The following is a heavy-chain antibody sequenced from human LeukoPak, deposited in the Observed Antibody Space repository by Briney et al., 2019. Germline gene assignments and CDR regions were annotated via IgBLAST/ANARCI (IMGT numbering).Heavy chain of an antibody. D-gene: IGHD1-1*01. CDR3: ARAYISPNWFDP. Sequence: GGSLRLPCAASGFTFSSYRMNWVRQAPGKGLEGVSSISSSSSYIYYADSVKGRFTISRDNAKNSLYLQMNSLRAEDTAVYYCARAYISPNWFDPWGQGTLVTVSS. J-gene: IGHJ5*02. CDR1: GFTFSSYR. CDR2: ISSSSSYI. V-gene: IGHV3-21*01.